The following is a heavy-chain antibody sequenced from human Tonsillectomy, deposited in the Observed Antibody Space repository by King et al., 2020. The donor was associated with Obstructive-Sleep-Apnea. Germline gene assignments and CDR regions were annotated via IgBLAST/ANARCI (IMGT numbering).Heavy chain of an antibody. V-gene: IGHV4-39*07. J-gene: IGHJ4*02. D-gene: IGHD2/OR15-2a*01. CDR2: IYYSGST. CDR3: ARVLRIGSSYFDY. Sequence: LQLQESGPGLVKPSETLSLTCTVSGGSISSSSYYWGWIRQPPGKGLEWIGSIYYSGSTYYNPSLKRRVTISVDTSKNQFSLKLRSVTAADTAVYYCARVLRIGSSYFDYWGQGTLVTVSS. CDR1: GGSISSSSYY.